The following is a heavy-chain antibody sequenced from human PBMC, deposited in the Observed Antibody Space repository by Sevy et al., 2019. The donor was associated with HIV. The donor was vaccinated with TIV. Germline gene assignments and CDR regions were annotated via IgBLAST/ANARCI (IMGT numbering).Heavy chain of an antibody. Sequence: GGSLRLSCAASGFTFSDYYMSWIRQAPGEGLEWVSYISSSGGSTMYYADSVKGRFTISRDNAKNSLYLQMNSLRAEDTAVYCCAREDWNDVIDYWGQGTLVTVSS. V-gene: IGHV3-11*01. D-gene: IGHD1-1*01. J-gene: IGHJ4*02. CDR2: ISSSGGSTM. CDR3: AREDWNDVIDY. CDR1: GFTFSDYY.